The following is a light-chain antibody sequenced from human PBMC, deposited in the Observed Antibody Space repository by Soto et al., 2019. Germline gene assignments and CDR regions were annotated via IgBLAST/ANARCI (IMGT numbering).Light chain of an antibody. CDR1: ESVGSSY. V-gene: IGKV3-20*01. CDR3: HQYNYSPGT. Sequence: EIVLTQSPGTLSLSPGERATLSCRASESVGSSYLAWYQQRPGQAPRLLIFGTSSRATGIPDRFSGSGSGTDFTLTFSRLGPEDFAVYYCHQYNYSPGTFGQGTKLEIK. CDR2: GTS. J-gene: IGKJ2*01.